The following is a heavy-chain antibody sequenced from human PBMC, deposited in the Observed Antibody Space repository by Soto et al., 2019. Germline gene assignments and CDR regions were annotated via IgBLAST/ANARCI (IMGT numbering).Heavy chain of an antibody. CDR1: GFTFSSYA. D-gene: IGHD6-6*01. CDR2: ISGSGGST. J-gene: IGHJ3*02. V-gene: IGHV3-23*01. Sequence: LRLSCAASGFTFSSYAMSWVRQAPGKGLEWVSAISGSGGSTYYADCVKGRFNISRDNSKYTLYLQMNSLRAEDTAVYYCAKDYIAARPGAFDIWGQGTMVTVSS. CDR3: AKDYIAARPGAFDI.